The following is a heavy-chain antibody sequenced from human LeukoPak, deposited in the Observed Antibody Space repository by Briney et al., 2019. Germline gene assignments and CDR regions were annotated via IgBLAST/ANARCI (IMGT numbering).Heavy chain of an antibody. V-gene: IGHV3-23*01. D-gene: IGHD3-10*01. CDR3: AKRNAMVRGGPCFDY. CDR1: GFTFDDYG. J-gene: IGHJ4*02. CDR2: IFGSGDTT. Sequence: GGSLRLSCAASGFTFDDYGMSWVRQAPGKGLEWVSIIFGSGDTTYYADSVKGRFTVSRDNSKNMLYLQMNNLRPEDTATYYCAKRNAMVRGGPCFDYWGQGLMVTVSS.